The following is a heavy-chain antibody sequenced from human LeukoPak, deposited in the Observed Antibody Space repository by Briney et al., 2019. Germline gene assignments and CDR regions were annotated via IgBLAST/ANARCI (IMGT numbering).Heavy chain of an antibody. CDR2: INPSGGST. CDR3: ARVVAPRNNNYYYYMDV. Sequence: GASVKVSCKASGYTFTSYYMHWVRQAPGQGLEWMGIINPSGGSTSYAQKSQGRVTMTRDMSTSTVYMELSSLRSEDTAVYYCARVVAPRNNNYYYYMDVWGKGTSVTVSS. V-gene: IGHV1-46*01. CDR1: GYTFTSYY. D-gene: IGHD1/OR15-1a*01. J-gene: IGHJ6*03.